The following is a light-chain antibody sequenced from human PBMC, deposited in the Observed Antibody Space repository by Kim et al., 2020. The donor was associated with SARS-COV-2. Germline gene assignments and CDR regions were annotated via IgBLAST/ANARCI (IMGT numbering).Light chain of an antibody. V-gene: IGLV3-1*01. CDR2: QDT. CDR3: QAWDSSFYV. CDR1: KLGDKY. Sequence: SYELTQPPSVSVSPGQTASITCSGDKLGDKYASWYQQKPGQSPVLVIYQDTKRPSGIPERFSGSNSGNTATLTISGTQAMDEADYYCQAWDSSFYVFGTGTKVTVL. J-gene: IGLJ1*01.